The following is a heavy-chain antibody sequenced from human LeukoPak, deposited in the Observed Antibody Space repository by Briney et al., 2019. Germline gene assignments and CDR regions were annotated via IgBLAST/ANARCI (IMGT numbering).Heavy chain of an antibody. D-gene: IGHD3-22*01. Sequence: GGSLRLSCTASGFTVSSKFMGWVRQAPGKGLEWVSVLYSGGTAFYPDSVKGRFTISRDNSKNTLYLQMNSLRAEDTAVYYCATYSSLNRREFQFWGQGTLLTVSS. CDR1: GFTVSSKF. J-gene: IGHJ1*01. V-gene: IGHV3-53*01. CDR3: ATYSSLNRREFQF. CDR2: LYSGGTA.